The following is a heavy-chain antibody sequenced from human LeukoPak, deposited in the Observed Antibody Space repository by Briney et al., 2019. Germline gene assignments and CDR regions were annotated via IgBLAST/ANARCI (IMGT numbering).Heavy chain of an antibody. J-gene: IGHJ4*02. CDR2: IYYSGST. D-gene: IGHD4-17*01. CDR1: GGSISSSSYY. Sequence: PAETLSLTCTVSGGSISSSSYYWGWLGQPPGKGLEAIVSIYYSGSTYYNPSLKSRVTISVDTSKNQFSLKLSSVTAADTAVYYCARQPVRGDYQGSFDYWGQGTLVTVSS. CDR3: ARQPVRGDYQGSFDY. V-gene: IGHV4-39*01.